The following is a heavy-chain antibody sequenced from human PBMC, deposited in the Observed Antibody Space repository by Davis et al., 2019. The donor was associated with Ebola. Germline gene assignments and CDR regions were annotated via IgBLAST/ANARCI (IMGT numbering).Heavy chain of an antibody. CDR2: ISGSGGST. J-gene: IGHJ4*02. D-gene: IGHD3-22*01. CDR3: AKGRVTMIVVVPLDY. V-gene: IGHV3-23*01. Sequence: GESLKISCAASGFTFSSYAMSWVRQAPGKGLEWVSAISGSGGSTYYADSVKGRFTISRDNSKNTLYLQMNSLRAEDTAVYYCAKGRVTMIVVVPLDYWGQGTLVTVSS. CDR1: GFTFSSYA.